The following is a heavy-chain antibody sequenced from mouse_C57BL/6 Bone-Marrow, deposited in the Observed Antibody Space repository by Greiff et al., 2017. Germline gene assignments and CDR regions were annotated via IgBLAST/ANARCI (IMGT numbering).Heavy chain of an antibody. CDR3: SRDKGYSNYDY. D-gene: IGHD2-5*01. J-gene: IGHJ2*01. V-gene: IGHV5-4*01. CDR2: ISDGGSYT. CDR1: GFTFSSYA. Sequence: EVHLVESGGGLVKPGGSLKLSCAASGFTFSSYAMSWVRQTPEKRLEWVATISDGGSYTYYHDNVKGRFTMSRDNAKNNLYLQMSHLKSEDTAMYYCSRDKGYSNYDYWGQGTPLTVSA.